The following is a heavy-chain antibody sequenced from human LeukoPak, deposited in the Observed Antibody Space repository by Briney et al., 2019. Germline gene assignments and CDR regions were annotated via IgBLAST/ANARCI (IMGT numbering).Heavy chain of an antibody. CDR3: ARATYNWNDGPSFDY. D-gene: IGHD1-1*01. J-gene: IGHJ4*02. Sequence: GRSLGLSGAASGFTFNTKSRHWVRQPPGKGRLGVSLINTDGSSTSYADSVKGRFTISRDNAKNTLYLQMNSLRAEDTAVYYCARATYNWNDGPSFDYWGQGTLFTVSS. V-gene: IGHV3-74*01. CDR1: GFTFNTKS. CDR2: INTDGSST.